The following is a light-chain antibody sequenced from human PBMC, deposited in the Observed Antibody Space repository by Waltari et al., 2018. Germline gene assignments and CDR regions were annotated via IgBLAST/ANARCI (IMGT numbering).Light chain of an antibody. CDR1: SSDVGGYHS. CDR2: DVS. CDR3: CSYAGSYTYVV. Sequence: QSALTQPRSVSGSPGQSVTISCTGTSSDVGGYHSVSLYHQYPGKAPKLMIYDVSKRPSGVPDRFSGSKSGNTASLTISGLQAEDEADYYCCSYAGSYTYVVFGGGTKLTVL. V-gene: IGLV2-11*01. J-gene: IGLJ2*01.